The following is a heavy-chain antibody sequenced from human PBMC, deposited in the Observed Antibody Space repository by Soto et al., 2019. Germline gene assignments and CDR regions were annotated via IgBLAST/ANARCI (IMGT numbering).Heavy chain of an antibody. D-gene: IGHD5-18*01. V-gene: IGHV3-23*01. CDR2: ISGSGGIT. CDR3: AKGIPDTGGYYYYSMDV. J-gene: IGHJ6*02. CDR1: GFTFSSYA. Sequence: EVKLLDSGGGLVQTGGSLRLSCAASGFTFSSYAMGWVRQAPGKGLDWASVISGSGGITYSADSGKGRFTISRDNSKNILYLQMNSVRAEDTAVYYCAKGIPDTGGYYYYSMDVWGQGTAVTVSS.